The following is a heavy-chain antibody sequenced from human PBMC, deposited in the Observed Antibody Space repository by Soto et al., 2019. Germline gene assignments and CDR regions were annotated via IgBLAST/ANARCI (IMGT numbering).Heavy chain of an antibody. V-gene: IGHV3-13*01. D-gene: IGHD5-12*01. J-gene: IGHJ6*02. CDR3: ARVASGLRRPPYYYGMDV. CDR2: SGTAGDT. CDR1: GFTFSSYD. Sequence: EVQLVESGGGLVQPGGSLRLSCAASGFTFSSYDMHWVRHATGKGLEWVSASGTAGDTYYPGSVKGRFTISRENAKNSLYLQMNSLRAGDTAVYYCARVASGLRRPPYYYGMDVWGQGTTVTVAS.